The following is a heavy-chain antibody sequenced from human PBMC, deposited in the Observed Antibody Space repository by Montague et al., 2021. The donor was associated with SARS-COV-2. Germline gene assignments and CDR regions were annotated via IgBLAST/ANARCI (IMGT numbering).Heavy chain of an antibody. J-gene: IGHJ6*02. D-gene: IGHD1-26*01. V-gene: IGHV1-2*04. CDR1: GYTFTGYY. CDR3: ARVGATTSYYYYGMDV. Sequence: SVKVSCKASGYTFTGYYMHWVRQAPGQGLEWMGWINPNSGGTNYALKFQGWVTMTRDTSISTAYMELSRLRSDATAVYYCARVGATTSYYYYGMDVWGQGTTVTVSS. CDR2: INPNSGGT.